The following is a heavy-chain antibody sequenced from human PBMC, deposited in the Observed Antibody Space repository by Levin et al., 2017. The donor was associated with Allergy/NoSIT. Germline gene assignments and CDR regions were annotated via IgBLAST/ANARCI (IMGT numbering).Heavy chain of an antibody. J-gene: IGHJ6*02. Sequence: GGSLRLSCAASGFTFSSYGMHWVRQAPGKGLEWVAVISYDGSNKYYADSVKGRFTISRDNSKNTLYLQMNSLRAEDTAVYYCAKDGGVLTIAYYYGMDVWGQGTTVTVSS. V-gene: IGHV3-30*18. CDR2: ISYDGSNK. CDR3: AKDGGVLTIAYYYGMDV. D-gene: IGHD3-3*01. CDR1: GFTFSSYG.